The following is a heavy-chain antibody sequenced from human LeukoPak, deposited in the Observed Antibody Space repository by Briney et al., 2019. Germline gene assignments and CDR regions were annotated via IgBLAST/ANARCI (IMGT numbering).Heavy chain of an antibody. CDR1: GFTLSNYW. J-gene: IGHJ4*02. D-gene: IGHD2-8*02. Sequence: QAGGSLRLSCAASGFTLSNYWMSWVRQAPGKGLEWVANIKQDGSEKYYVDSVKGRFTISRDNAKSSLFLQMTSLRADDTAIYYCARDDPVVYATYDHWGQGTLVTVSS. CDR2: IKQDGSEK. CDR3: ARDDPVVYATYDH. V-gene: IGHV3-7*01.